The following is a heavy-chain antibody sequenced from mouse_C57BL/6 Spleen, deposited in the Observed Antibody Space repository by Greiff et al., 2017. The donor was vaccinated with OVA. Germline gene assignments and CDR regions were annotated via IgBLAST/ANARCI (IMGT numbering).Heavy chain of an antibody. Sequence: EVMLVESGGGLVKPGGSLKLSCAASGFTFSDYGMHWVRQAPEKGLEWVAYISSGSSTIYYADTVKGRFTISRDNAKNTLFLQMTSLRSEDTAMYYCARLGTFYYFDYWGQGTTLTVSS. CDR3: ARLGTFYYFDY. CDR2: ISSGSSTI. D-gene: IGHD2-14*01. V-gene: IGHV5-17*01. J-gene: IGHJ2*01. CDR1: GFTFSDYG.